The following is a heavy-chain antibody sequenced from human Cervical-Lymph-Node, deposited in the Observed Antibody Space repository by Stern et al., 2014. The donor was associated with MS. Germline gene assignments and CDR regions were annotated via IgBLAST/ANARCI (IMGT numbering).Heavy chain of an antibody. J-gene: IGHJ4*02. CDR2: VNHSGRT. Sequence: QVQLQQWGAGLLKPSETLSLTCAVSGGSFSGYYWNWVRQPPGKGLEWIGEVNHSGRTNYNPSLKSRVIISIATSNNQVSLKVTSVTAADTAVYYCARGRATVAREFDNWGQGTLVTVSS. V-gene: IGHV4-34*01. D-gene: IGHD3-10*01. CDR1: GGSFSGYY. CDR3: ARGRATVAREFDN.